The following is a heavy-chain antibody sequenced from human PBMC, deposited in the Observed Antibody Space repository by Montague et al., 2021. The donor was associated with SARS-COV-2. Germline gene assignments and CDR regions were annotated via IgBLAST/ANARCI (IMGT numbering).Heavy chain of an antibody. D-gene: IGHD3-10*01. V-gene: IGHV4-34*01. J-gene: IGHJ4*02. CDR2: INQSERT. CDR3: ARRGSSVWGVTVSAELDY. CDR1: GGSFSGYY. Sequence: SETLSLTCAVYGGSFSGYYWSWIRQPPEKGLEWIGEINQSERTNNNPSLKSRVIISVDTSKNQFSLKLSSATAADTAVYYCARRGSSVWGVTVSAELDYWGQGILVIVSS.